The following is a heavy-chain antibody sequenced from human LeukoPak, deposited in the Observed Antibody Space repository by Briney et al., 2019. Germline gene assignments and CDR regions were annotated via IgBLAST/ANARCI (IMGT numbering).Heavy chain of an antibody. J-gene: IGHJ4*02. V-gene: IGHV4-59*01. Sequence: SETLSLTCSVSGGSINSYYWSWIRQHPGKGLEWIGYIYYSGRTNYSPSLKSRVSISIDTSKNQFSLNLRSVTAADTAVFYCALIDYYNYALVYWGQGTLVTVSS. CDR1: GGSINSYY. CDR3: ALIDYYNYALVY. D-gene: IGHD3-10*01. CDR2: IYYSGRT.